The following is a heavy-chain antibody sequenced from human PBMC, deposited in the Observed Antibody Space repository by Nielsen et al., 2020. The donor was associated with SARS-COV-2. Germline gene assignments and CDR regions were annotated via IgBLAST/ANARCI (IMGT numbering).Heavy chain of an antibody. Sequence: SETLSLTCTVSGDSISSYYWGWIRQPPGKGLEWIGSIYYSGNTYYNPSLKSRVTISVDTSKNQFSLKLSSVTAADTAVYYCARDSSGWTHFDYWGQGTLVTVSS. J-gene: IGHJ4*02. CDR3: ARDSSGWTHFDY. V-gene: IGHV4-38-2*02. D-gene: IGHD6-19*01. CDR1: GDSISSYY. CDR2: IYYSGNT.